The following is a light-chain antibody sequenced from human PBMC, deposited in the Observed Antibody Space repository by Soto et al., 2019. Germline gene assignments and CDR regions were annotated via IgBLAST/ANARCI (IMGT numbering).Light chain of an antibody. CDR1: QSISSW. V-gene: IGKV1-5*01. CDR3: QQYNSYSTWT. CDR2: EAS. J-gene: IGKJ1*01. Sequence: DIQMTQSPCTLSASVGVRVTITCRASQSISSWLAWYQQKPGKAPKLLIYEASSLESGVPSRFSGSGSGTGFTLTISSLQPDDFATYYGQQYNSYSTWTFGQGTKVDIK.